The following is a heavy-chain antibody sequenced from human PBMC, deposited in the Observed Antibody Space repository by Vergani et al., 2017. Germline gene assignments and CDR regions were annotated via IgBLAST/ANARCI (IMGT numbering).Heavy chain of an antibody. D-gene: IGHD4-23*01. CDR2: IYPGDSDT. V-gene: IGHV5-51*03. CDR3: ARETTVVTFRVGVGMDV. Sequence: EVQLVQSGAEVKKPGESLKISCKGSGYSFTSYWIGWVRQMPGKGLEWMGIIYPGDSDTRYSPSFQGQVTISADKSISTAYLQWSSLKASDTAMYYCARETTVVTFRVGVGMDVWGQGTTVTVSS. CDR1: GYSFTSYW. J-gene: IGHJ6*02.